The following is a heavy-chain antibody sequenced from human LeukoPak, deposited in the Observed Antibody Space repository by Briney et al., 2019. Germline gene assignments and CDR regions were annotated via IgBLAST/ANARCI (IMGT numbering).Heavy chain of an antibody. CDR2: IYYSGST. CDR1: GGSISSYY. V-gene: IGHV4-59*01. J-gene: IGHJ6*03. CDR3: ARDGRSGSYYYYMDV. Sequence: KASETLSLTCTVSGGSISSYYWSWIRQPPGKGLEWIGYIYYSGSTNYNPSLKSRVTISVDTSKNQFSLKLSSVTAADTAVYYCARDGRSGSYYYYMDVWGKGTTVTVSS. D-gene: IGHD1-26*01.